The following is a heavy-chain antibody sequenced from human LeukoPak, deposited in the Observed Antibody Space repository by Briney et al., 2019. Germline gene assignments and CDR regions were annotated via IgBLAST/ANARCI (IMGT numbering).Heavy chain of an antibody. D-gene: IGHD4-17*01. CDR3: ARRAGEYSHPYDY. V-gene: IGHV3-53*01. J-gene: IGHJ4*02. Sequence: PGGSLRLSCTVSAFTVSSNSMSWVRQAPGKGLEWVSFIYSGGNTHYSDSVKGRFTISRDNSKNTLYLQMNSLRAEDTAVYYCARRAGEYSHPYDYWGQGTLVTVSS. CDR1: AFTVSSNS. CDR2: IYSGGNT.